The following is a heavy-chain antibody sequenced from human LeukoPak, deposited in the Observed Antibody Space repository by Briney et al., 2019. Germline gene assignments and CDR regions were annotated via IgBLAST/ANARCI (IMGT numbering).Heavy chain of an antibody. J-gene: IGHJ6*02. Sequence: SETLSLTCAVYGGSFSGYYWSWIRQPPGKGLEWIGEINHSGSTNYNPSLKSRVTISVDTSKNQFSLKLSSVTAADTAVYYCARCIAAAGRKKKGDYYYGMDVWGQGTTVTVSS. V-gene: IGHV4-34*01. CDR2: INHSGST. CDR3: ARCIAAAGRKKKGDYYYGMDV. CDR1: GGSFSGYY. D-gene: IGHD6-13*01.